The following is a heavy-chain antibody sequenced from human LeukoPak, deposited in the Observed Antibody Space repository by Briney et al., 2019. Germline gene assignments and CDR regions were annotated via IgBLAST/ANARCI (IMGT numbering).Heavy chain of an antibody. CDR3: ARRRGTSSLVPLAWFDP. V-gene: IGHV4-34*01. D-gene: IGHD2-2*01. CDR1: GGSFSGYY. Sequence: PSETLSLTCAVYGGSFSGYYWSWTRQPPGKGLEWIGEINHSGSTNYNPSLKSRVTISVDTSKNQFSLKLSSVTAADMAVYYCARRRGTSSLVPLAWFDPWGQGTLVTVSS. J-gene: IGHJ5*02. CDR2: INHSGST.